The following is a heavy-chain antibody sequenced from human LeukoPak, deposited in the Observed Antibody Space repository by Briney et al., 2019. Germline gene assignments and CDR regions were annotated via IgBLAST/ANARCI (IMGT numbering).Heavy chain of an antibody. CDR1: GGSFSGYY. V-gene: IGHV4-34*01. J-gene: IGHJ4*02. CDR3: ARLASRPFDY. CDR2: INHSGST. Sequence: SETLSLTCAVYGGSFSGYYWSWIRQPPGKGLEWIGEINHSGSTYYNPSLKSRVTISVDTSKNQFSLKLSSVTAADTAVYYCARLASRPFDYWGQGTLITVSS.